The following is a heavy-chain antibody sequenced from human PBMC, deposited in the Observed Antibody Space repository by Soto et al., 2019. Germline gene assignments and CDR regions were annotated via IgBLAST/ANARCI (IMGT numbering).Heavy chain of an antibody. V-gene: IGHV3-30-3*01. CDR1: GFSFRSYA. CDR2: MSYDGSDK. J-gene: IGHJ4*01. Sequence: QVQLVESGGGVVQPGRSLRLSCAASGFSFRSYAMHWVRQAPGKGLEWVAVMSYDGSDKDYADSVKGRFTISRDDSKNTLFLQTSSLRAEYTAVYYGASTRLDKPTLEYWGHGTLVTVSS. D-gene: IGHD3-16*01. CDR3: ASTRLDKPTLEY.